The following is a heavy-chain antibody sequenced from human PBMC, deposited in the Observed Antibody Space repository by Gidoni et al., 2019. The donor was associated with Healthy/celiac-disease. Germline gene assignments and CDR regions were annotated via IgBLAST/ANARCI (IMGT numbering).Heavy chain of an antibody. D-gene: IGHD6-6*01. CDR2: INPNSGGT. J-gene: IGHJ4*02. V-gene: IGHV1-2*02. CDR3: ARGIAARPSPFDY. Sequence: QVQLVQSGAEVKKPGASVKVSCKASGYTFTGYYMHWVRQAPGQGLEWMGWINPNSGGTNYAQKLQGRVTMTRDTSISTAYMELSRLRSDDTAVYYCARGIAARPSPFDYWGQGTLVTVSS. CDR1: GYTFTGYY.